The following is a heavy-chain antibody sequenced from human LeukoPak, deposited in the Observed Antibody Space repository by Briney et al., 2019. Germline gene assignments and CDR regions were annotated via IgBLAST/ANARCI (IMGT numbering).Heavy chain of an antibody. V-gene: IGHV3-7*01. CDR2: IKKDGSEK. CDR3: VRDWGYESGRYWQKYFDT. J-gene: IGHJ4*02. D-gene: IGHD3-22*01. Sequence: GGSLRLSCAASGFTFSSYGMHGVRQAPAKGREGVANIKKDGSEKYYVDAVKGRFTISRDNDKTSLYLQMNSLRGEDTAVYYCVRDWGYESGRYWQKYFDTWGQGTLVTVSS. CDR1: GFTFSSYG.